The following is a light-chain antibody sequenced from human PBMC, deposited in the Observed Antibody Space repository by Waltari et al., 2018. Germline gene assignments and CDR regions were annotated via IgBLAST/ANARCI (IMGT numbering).Light chain of an antibody. J-gene: IGKJ2*01. Sequence: DIVMTQSPDSLAVSLGERATINCKSSQSVLYSSNNKNYLAWYQQKPGQPPKLLIYWASTRESGVPDRFSDSGSETDFTLTISSLQAEDVAVYYCQQYYSSLPYTFGQGTKLEIK. CDR2: WAS. CDR1: QSVLYSSNNKNY. CDR3: QQYYSSLPYT. V-gene: IGKV4-1*01.